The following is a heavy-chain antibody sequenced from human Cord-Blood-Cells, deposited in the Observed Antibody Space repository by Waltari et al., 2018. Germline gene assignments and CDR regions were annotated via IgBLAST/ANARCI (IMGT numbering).Heavy chain of an antibody. J-gene: IGHJ4*02. CDR3: ASFEY. Sequence: QVRLQQWGAGLLKPSETLSLTCAVYGGSFSGYYWSWIRQPQGKGLEWIGEINQSGSTNYNPSLKRRVTISVDTSKNQFSLKLSSVTAADTAVYYCASFEYWGQGTLVTVSS. CDR1: GGSFSGYY. V-gene: IGHV4-34*01. CDR2: INQSGST.